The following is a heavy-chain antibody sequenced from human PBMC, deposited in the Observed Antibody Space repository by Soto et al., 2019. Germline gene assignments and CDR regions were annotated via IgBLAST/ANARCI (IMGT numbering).Heavy chain of an antibody. D-gene: IGHD2-8*01. CDR2: ISWNSGSI. V-gene: IGHV3-9*01. J-gene: IGHJ4*02. CDR1: GFTFDDYP. CDR3: AKDQRGGRPKYCTNGVCYPRTFDY. Sequence: PGGSLRLSCAASGFTFDDYPMHWVRQAPGKGLEWVSGISWNSGSIGYADSVKGRFTISRDNAKNSLYLQMNSLRAEDTALYYCAKDQRGGRPKYCTNGVCYPRTFDYWGQGTLVTVSS.